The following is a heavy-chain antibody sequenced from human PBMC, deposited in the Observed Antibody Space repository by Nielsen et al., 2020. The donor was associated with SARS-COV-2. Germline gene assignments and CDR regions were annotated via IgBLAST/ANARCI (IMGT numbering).Heavy chain of an antibody. V-gene: IGHV1-69*13. CDR1: GGTFSSYA. D-gene: IGHD1-26*01. CDR2: IIPIFGTA. J-gene: IGHJ6*02. Sequence: SVKVSCKASGGTFSSYAISWVRQAPGQGLEWMGGIIPIFGTANYAQKFQGRVTITADESTSAAYMELSSLRSEDTAAYYCARDLGVGAWRKDYYGMDVWGQGTTVTVSS. CDR3: ARDLGVGAWRKDYYGMDV.